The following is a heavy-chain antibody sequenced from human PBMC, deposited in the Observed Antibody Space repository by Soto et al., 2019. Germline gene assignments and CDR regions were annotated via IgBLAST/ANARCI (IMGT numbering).Heavy chain of an antibody. J-gene: IGHJ4*02. D-gene: IGHD3-10*01. CDR3: ARHLYYYGSGSYPLRFGAFDY. Sequence: PSETLSLTCTVSGGSISSSSYYWGWIRQPPGKGLEWIGSIYYSGSTYYNPSLKSRVTISVDTSKNQFSLKLSSVTAADTAVYYCARHLYYYGSGSYPLRFGAFDYWGQGTLVTVSS. V-gene: IGHV4-39*01. CDR2: IYYSGST. CDR1: GGSISSSSYY.